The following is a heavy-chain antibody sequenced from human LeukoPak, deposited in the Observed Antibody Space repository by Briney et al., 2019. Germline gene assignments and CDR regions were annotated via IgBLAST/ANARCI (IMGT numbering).Heavy chain of an antibody. CDR2: INHSGST. CDR3: ARREDLYVEMATITFDY. CDR1: GGSISSGGYY. Sequence: SETLSLTCTVSGGSISSGGYYWSWIRQPPGKGLEWIGEINHSGSTNYNPSLKSRVTISVDTSKNQFSLKLSSVTAADTAVYYCARREDLYVEMATITFDYWGQGTLVTVSS. J-gene: IGHJ4*02. V-gene: IGHV4-39*07. D-gene: IGHD5-24*01.